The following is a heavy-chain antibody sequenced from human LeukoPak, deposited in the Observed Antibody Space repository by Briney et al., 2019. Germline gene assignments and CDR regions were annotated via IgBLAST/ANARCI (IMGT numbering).Heavy chain of an antibody. D-gene: IGHD1-26*01. CDR3: ARAYSGTYGLGYYYMDV. J-gene: IGHJ6*03. Sequence: GGSLRLSCAASGFTFDDYAMHWVRQAPGKGLERVSGISWNSGSIGYADSVKGRFTISRDNAKNSLYLQMNSLRVEDTAVYYCARAYSGTYGLGYYYMDVWGKGTTVTISS. CDR2: ISWNSGSI. CDR1: GFTFDDYA. V-gene: IGHV3-9*01.